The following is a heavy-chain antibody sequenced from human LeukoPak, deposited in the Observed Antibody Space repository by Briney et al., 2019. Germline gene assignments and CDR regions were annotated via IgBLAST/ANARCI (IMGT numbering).Heavy chain of an antibody. Sequence: TGGSLRLSCTVSGFNFRNAWMCWGRQAPGKGLEWISYISSSGSNIYYADSVKGRFTVSRDNANTALYLQMNSLRVEDTAVYYCARDEIAVTATLAWYFDLWGRGALVTVSS. D-gene: IGHD6-19*01. CDR1: GFNFRNAW. CDR2: ISSSGSNI. V-gene: IGHV3-11*01. CDR3: ARDEIAVTATLAWYFDL. J-gene: IGHJ2*01.